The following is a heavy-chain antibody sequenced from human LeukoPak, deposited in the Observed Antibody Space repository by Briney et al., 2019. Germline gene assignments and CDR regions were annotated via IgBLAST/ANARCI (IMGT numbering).Heavy chain of an antibody. D-gene: IGHD3-9*01. CDR2: INTNTGNP. CDR1: GYTFTSYA. CDR3: ARYSKLRYFDWLSPAPRDEWFDP. J-gene: IGHJ5*02. Sequence: GASVKVSCKASGYTFTSYAMNWVRQAPGQGLEWMGWINTNTGNPTYAQGFTGRFVFSLDTSVSTAYLQISSLKAEDTAVYYCARYSKLRYFDWLSPAPRDEWFDPWGQGTLVTVSS. V-gene: IGHV7-4-1*02.